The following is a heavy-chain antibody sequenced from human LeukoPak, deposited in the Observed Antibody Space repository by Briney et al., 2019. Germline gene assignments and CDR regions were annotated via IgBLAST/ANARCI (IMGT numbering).Heavy chain of an antibody. D-gene: IGHD1-26*01. Sequence: ASVKVSCKVSGYTLTELSMHWVRQAPGKGLEWTGGFDPEDGETIYAQKFQGRVTMTEDTSTDTAYMELSSLRSEDTAVYYCATDTRFDSGMDXXGQGXXXTV. V-gene: IGHV1-24*01. CDR3: ATDTRFDSGMDX. CDR1: GYTLTELS. CDR2: FDPEDGET. J-gene: IGHJ4*02.